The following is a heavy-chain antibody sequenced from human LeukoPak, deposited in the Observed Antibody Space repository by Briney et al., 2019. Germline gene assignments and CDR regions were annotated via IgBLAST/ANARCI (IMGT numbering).Heavy chain of an antibody. CDR3: ARELGRNAFDV. CDR2: ISPNSGGT. CDR1: GYTFTDNH. D-gene: IGHD7-27*01. J-gene: IGHJ3*01. V-gene: IGHV1-2*02. Sequence: ASVKVSCKASGYTFTDNHMYWIRQAPGQGLECMGWISPNSGGTNYAQKFQGRITMTGDTSISTGYMELSSLRSDDTAIYYCARELGRNAFDVWGQGTMDTVSS.